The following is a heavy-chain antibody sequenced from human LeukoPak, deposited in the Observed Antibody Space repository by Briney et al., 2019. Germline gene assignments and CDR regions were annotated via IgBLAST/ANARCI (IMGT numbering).Heavy chain of an antibody. V-gene: IGHV4-61*02. CDR1: GGSISSGSYY. CDR2: IYTSGST. Sequence: PSQTLSLTCTVSGGSISSGSYYWSWIRQPAGKGLEWIGRIYTSGSTNYNPSLKSRVTISVDTTKNQFSLKLSSVTAADTAVYYCARLNYVWGSYRYNAYYYFDYWGQGTLVTVSS. J-gene: IGHJ4*02. CDR3: ARLNYVWGSYRYNAYYYFDY. D-gene: IGHD3-16*02.